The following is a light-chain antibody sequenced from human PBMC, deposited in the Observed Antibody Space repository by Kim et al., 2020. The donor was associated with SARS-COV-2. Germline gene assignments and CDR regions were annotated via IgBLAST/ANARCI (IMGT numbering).Light chain of an antibody. Sequence: QSALTQPASVSGSPGQSITISCTGTSSDVGGYNYVSWYQQHPGKAPKLMIYDVSKRPSGVSNRFSGSNSGNTASLTISGLQAEEEADYYCSSYTSSSRVFGGGTQLTVL. CDR1: SSDVGGYNY. CDR3: SSYTSSSRV. CDR2: DVS. V-gene: IGLV2-14*01. J-gene: IGLJ3*02.